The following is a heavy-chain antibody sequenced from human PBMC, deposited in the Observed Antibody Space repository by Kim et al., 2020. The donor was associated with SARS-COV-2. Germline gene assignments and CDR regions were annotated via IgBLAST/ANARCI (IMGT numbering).Heavy chain of an antibody. CDR3: AKDQAHYDILTCLGY. Sequence: GGSLRLSCATFGFTFSTYAMHWVRQAPGKGLEYVALISYDGSKTYYGDSVKGRFTISRDNSKNTLSLQMNSLRPEDTAVYYCAKDQAHYDILTCLGYWGQGTLVAVSS. CDR1: GFTFSTYA. CDR2: ISYDGSKT. D-gene: IGHD3-9*01. V-gene: IGHV3-30*18. J-gene: IGHJ4*02.